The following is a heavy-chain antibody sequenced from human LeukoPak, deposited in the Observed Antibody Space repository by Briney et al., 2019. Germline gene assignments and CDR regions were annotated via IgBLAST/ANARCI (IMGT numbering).Heavy chain of an antibody. V-gene: IGHV3-23*01. J-gene: IGHJ4*02. CDR1: GFTFSSYA. CDR2: ISDNGGGT. D-gene: IGHD5-24*01. CDR3: AKDHIRRDGYSDFDY. Sequence: GGSLRLSCAASGFTFSSYAMSWVRQAPGKGLEWVSGISDNGGGTYYADSVEGRFTISRDNSKNTLFLQMNSLRAEDTAVYYCAKDHIRRDGYSDFDYWGQGTLVTVSS.